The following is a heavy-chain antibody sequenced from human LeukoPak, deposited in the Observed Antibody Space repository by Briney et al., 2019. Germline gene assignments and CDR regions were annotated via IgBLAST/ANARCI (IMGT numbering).Heavy chain of an antibody. V-gene: IGHV1-2*02. D-gene: IGHD3-22*01. CDR2: INPNSGGT. CDR1: GYTFTGYY. J-gene: IGHJ4*02. Sequence: ASVKVSCKASGYTFTGYYMHWVRQAPGQGLEWMGWINPNSGGTNYAQKFQGRVTMTRDTSISTAYMELSRLRSDDTAVYYRAREDYYDSSGYPGGYWGQGTLVTVSS. CDR3: AREDYYDSSGYPGGY.